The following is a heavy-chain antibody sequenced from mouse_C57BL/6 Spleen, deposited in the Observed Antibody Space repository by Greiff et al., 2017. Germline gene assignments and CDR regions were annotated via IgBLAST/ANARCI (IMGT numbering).Heavy chain of an antibody. Sequence: EVQLQQSGPELVKPGASVKMSCKASGYTFTDYNMHWVKQSHGKSLEWIGYINPNNGGTSYNQKFKGKATLTVNKSSSTAYMELRSLTSEDSAVYYCAREAEYSKGDYYAMDYWGQGTSVTVSS. J-gene: IGHJ4*01. CDR2: INPNNGGT. D-gene: IGHD2-5*01. V-gene: IGHV1-22*01. CDR3: AREAEYSKGDYYAMDY. CDR1: GYTFTDYN.